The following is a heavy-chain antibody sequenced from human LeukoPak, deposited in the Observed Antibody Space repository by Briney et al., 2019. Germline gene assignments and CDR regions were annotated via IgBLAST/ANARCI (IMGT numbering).Heavy chain of an antibody. CDR1: GFTFSNIG. Sequence: GGSLRLPCAASGFTFSNIGMSWVRQAPGKGLEWVSLITNSGGSTYYADSVKGRFTISRDNSRNTLYLQMNSLRVDDTAVYYCAKDPQGDWGQGTLVTVSS. CDR2: ITNSGGST. V-gene: IGHV3-23*01. J-gene: IGHJ4*02. D-gene: IGHD3-16*01. CDR3: AKDPQGD.